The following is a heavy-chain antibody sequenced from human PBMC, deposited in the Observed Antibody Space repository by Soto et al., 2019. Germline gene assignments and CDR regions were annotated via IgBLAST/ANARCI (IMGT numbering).Heavy chain of an antibody. D-gene: IGHD3-22*01. V-gene: IGHV3-74*01. CDR2: INSDGSST. J-gene: IGHJ6*01. CDR1: GFTFSSYW. Sequence: EVQLVESGGGLVQPGGSLRLSCAASGFTFSSYWMHWVRQAPGKGLVWVSRINSDGSSTSYADSVKGRFTISRDNAKNTLYLQLDSLIGDDTAAYYCSRKMRRYYDSSGYYYYGMDVWGQGTTVTVSS. CDR3: SRKMRRYYDSSGYYYYGMDV.